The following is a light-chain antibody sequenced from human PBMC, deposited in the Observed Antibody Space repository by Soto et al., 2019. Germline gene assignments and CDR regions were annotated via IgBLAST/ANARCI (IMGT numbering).Light chain of an antibody. CDR2: EDT. J-gene: IGLJ2*01. V-gene: IGLV2-23*01. Sequence: QSALTQPASVSGSPGQSITISCTGISSDVGSYNLVSWYQQHPGNVPKLLIYEDTKRPSGVSTRFSGSKSGNTASLTISGLQAEDGADYYCCSYAGYSSLVLFGGGTKLTVL. CDR3: CSYAGYSSLVL. CDR1: SSDVGSYNL.